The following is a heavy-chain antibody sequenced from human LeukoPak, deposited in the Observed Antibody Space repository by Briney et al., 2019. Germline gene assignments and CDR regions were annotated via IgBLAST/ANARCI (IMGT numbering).Heavy chain of an antibody. D-gene: IGHD3-16*01. Sequence: SETLSLTCAVSGGSITSYYWSWIRQPPGEGLEWIGYIYTSGSTNYNPSLNSRVTISMDTSMNQFSLKLSSVTAADTAVYYCARHASYYYYIVVWGKGTTVTVSS. V-gene: IGHV4-4*09. CDR1: GGSITSYY. J-gene: IGHJ6*03. CDR2: IYTSGST. CDR3: ARHASYYYYIVV.